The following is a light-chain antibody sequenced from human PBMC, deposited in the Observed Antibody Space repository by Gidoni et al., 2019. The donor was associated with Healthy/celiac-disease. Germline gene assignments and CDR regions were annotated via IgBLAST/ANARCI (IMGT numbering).Light chain of an antibody. CDR1: SSDVGGYNY. J-gene: IGLJ2*01. V-gene: IGLV2-8*01. CDR3: SSYAGSNNLV. Sequence: QSALTQPPSASGSPGQSVTISCTGTSSDVGGYNYVSWYQQPPGKAPKLMIYELSKRPSGVPDRFSGSKSGNTASLTVSGLQAEDEADYYCSSYAGSNNLVFGGGTKLTVL. CDR2: ELS.